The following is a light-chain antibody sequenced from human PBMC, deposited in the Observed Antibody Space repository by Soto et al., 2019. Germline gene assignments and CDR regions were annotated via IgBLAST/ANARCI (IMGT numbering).Light chain of an antibody. CDR1: QSVSSN. Sequence: EIVMTQSPATLSVSPGERATLSCRASQSVSSNLAWYQQKPGQAPRLLIYGASTRATGIPARLSGSGSGTEFTLTISSLQSEDFAVYYCQQYNNWPFPFGPGTTVDIX. CDR3: QQYNNWPFP. V-gene: IGKV3-15*01. J-gene: IGKJ3*01. CDR2: GAS.